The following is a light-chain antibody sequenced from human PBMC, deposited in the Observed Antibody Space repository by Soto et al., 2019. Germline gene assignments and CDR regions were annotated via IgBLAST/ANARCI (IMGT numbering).Light chain of an antibody. V-gene: IGLV1-40*01. Sequence: QSVLTQPPSVSGAPGQRVTISCTGSTSNIGAGYDVHWYQQLPGTAPKLLIYGNSNRPSGVPDRFSGSKSGTSASLAITGFQAEDEADYYCQSYDSSLSGWVFGGGTEVTVL. J-gene: IGLJ3*02. CDR2: GNS. CDR1: TSNIGAGYD. CDR3: QSYDSSLSGWV.